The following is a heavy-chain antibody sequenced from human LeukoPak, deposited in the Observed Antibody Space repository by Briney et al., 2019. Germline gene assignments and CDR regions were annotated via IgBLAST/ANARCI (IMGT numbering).Heavy chain of an antibody. CDR2: IKPNSGGG. CDR3: ATDHLLRSVVDGVVAASTRYYAMDV. CDR1: QYIFTDYC. V-gene: IGHV1-2*02. D-gene: IGHD2-2*01. J-gene: IGHJ6*02. Sequence: SVSLYCTTFQYIFTDYCLLSLPKALDQRREWLGRIKPNSGGGNFAQKFQGRVTMTRDTSISTAYMDLSRLRSDDTAVYYCATDHLLRSVVDGVVAASTRYYAMDVWGQGTTVTVSS.